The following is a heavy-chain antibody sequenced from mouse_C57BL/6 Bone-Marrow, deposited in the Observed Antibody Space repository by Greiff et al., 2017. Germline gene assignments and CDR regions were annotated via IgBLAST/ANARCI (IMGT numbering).Heavy chain of an antibody. J-gene: IGHJ4*01. Sequence: EVKLMESGGDLVKPGGSLKLSCAASGFTFSSYGMSWVRQTPDKRLEWVATISSGGSYTYYPDNVKGRFTISRDNAKNTLYLQMSRLKSEDKDMYYCARRGDGTMDVWGKGTSVTVSS. CDR3: ARRGDGTMDV. CDR2: ISSGGSYT. V-gene: IGHV5-6*01. CDR1: GFTFSSYG.